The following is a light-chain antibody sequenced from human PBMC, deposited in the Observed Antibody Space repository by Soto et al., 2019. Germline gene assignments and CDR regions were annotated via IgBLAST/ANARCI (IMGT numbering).Light chain of an antibody. J-gene: IGLJ1*01. CDR1: NSNIGAGYD. V-gene: IGLV1-40*01. CDR2: RNN. CDR3: QSYDSSLSAYV. Sequence: QSVLTQPPSESGAPGQRVTISCTGSNSNIGAGYDVHWYQQLPGTAPKLLIFRNNNRPSGVPDRFSGSKSGTSASLAITGLQAEDEADYYCQSYDSSLSAYVFATGTKVTVL.